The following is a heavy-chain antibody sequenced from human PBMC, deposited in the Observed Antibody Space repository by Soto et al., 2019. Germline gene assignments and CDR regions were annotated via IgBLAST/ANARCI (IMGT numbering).Heavy chain of an antibody. CDR1: GGSISSGGYY. CDR2: IYYSGST. Sequence: QVQLQESGPGLVKPSQTLSLTCTVSGGSISSGGYYWSWIRQHPGKGLEWIGYIYYSGSTYYNPSLKSRVTISVDTSKNQFSLKLSSVTAADTAVYYCARGAYCTNGVCYSRVAREGYYFDYWGQGTLVTVSS. D-gene: IGHD2-8*01. CDR3: ARGAYCTNGVCYSRVAREGYYFDY. V-gene: IGHV4-31*03. J-gene: IGHJ4*02.